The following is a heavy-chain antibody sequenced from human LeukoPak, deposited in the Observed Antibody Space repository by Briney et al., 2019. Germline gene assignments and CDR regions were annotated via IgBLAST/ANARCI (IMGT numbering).Heavy chain of an antibody. D-gene: IGHD1-26*01. V-gene: IGHV1-2*02. CDR3: ARHPYSGSYHFDY. Sequence: ASGKVSCKASGYIFTGYYMHWVRQAPGQGLDWMGWINPNSGGTNSAQKFQGRVTMTRDTSISTAYMELSRLTSDDTAVYYCARHPYSGSYHFDYWGQGTLVTVSS. CDR1: GYIFTGYY. CDR2: INPNSGGT. J-gene: IGHJ4*02.